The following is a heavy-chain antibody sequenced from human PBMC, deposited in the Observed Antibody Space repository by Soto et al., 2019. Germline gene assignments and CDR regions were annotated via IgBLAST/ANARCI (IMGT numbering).Heavy chain of an antibody. CDR3: ATDYYDSSGPSLLGY. CDR2: FDPEDGET. D-gene: IGHD3-22*01. Sequence: ASVKVSCKVSGYTLTELSMHWVRQAPGKGLEWMGGFDPEDGETIYAQKFQGRVTMTEDTSTDTAYMELSSLRSEDTAVYYRATDYYDSSGPSLLGYWGQGTLVTVSS. CDR1: GYTLTELS. V-gene: IGHV1-24*01. J-gene: IGHJ4*02.